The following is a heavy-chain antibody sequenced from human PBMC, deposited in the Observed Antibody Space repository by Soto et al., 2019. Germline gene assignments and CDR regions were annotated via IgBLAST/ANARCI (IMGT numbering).Heavy chain of an antibody. CDR1: GYSLRGNY. CDR2: INPNSSGT. J-gene: IGHJ6*02. V-gene: IGHV1-2*02. Sequence: GASVKVSCKASGYSLRGNYIHCVRQTPGQGLEWMGWINPNSSGTVYAQKFQGRVTMTRDTSLTTVYMQLNRLTSDDTAVYYCTTDYGDYGYYYYGMDVWGQGTTVTVSS. D-gene: IGHD4-17*01. CDR3: TTDYGDYGYYYYGMDV.